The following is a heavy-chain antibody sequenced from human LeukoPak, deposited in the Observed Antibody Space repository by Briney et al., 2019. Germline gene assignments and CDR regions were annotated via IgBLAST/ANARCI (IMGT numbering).Heavy chain of an antibody. CDR1: EYTFTEYA. CDR2: INAGNGNT. D-gene: IGHD3-22*01. CDR3: ANPRYDGSGYYYVD. V-gene: IGHV1-3*01. Sequence: ASVKVSCKASEYTFTEYAVNWVRQAPGQRLEWMGWINAGNGNTKYAQKFQGRVTITRDTSASTAYMELSSLRSEDTAVYYCANPRYDGSGYYYVDWGQGTLVTVSS. J-gene: IGHJ4*02.